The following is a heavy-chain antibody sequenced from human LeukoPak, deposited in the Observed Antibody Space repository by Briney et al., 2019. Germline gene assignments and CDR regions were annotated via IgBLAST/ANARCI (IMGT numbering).Heavy chain of an antibody. Sequence: SETLSLTCTVFGGSLSSGTYFWSWIRQPAGKGLQWIGRIYTRGSTNYNPSLKSRVTISVDSSKNQFSLELGSVTAADTAVYYCARHQTGGHSYMDVWGKGTTVSVSS. CDR2: IYTRGST. CDR3: ARHQTGGHSYMDV. D-gene: IGHD3-10*01. J-gene: IGHJ6*03. CDR1: GGSLSSGTYF. V-gene: IGHV4-61*02.